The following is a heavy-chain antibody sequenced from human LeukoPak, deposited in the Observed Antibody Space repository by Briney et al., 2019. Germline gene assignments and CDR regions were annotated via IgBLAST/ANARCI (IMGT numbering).Heavy chain of an antibody. J-gene: IGHJ4*02. CDR3: ARDPLSLYYFDY. V-gene: IGHV3-30-3*01. Sequence: GGSLTLSCTASGFTFSSYAKHWVRQAPGKGLEWVAVISYDGSNKYYADSVKGRFTISRDNSKNTLYLQMNSLRAEDTAVYYCARDPLSLYYFDYWGQGTLVTVSS. CDR2: ISYDGSNK. CDR1: GFTFSSYA.